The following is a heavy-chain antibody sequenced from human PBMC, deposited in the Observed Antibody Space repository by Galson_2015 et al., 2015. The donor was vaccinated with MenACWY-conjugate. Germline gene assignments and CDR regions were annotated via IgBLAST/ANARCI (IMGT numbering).Heavy chain of an antibody. CDR1: GFIFNNYG. J-gene: IGHJ4*02. CDR2: IKQDGSEK. Sequence: SLRLSCAASGFIFNNYGMSWVRQVPGKGPEWVANIKQDGSEKYYVDSVRGRFTISRDNAKNSLYLQMNSLRAEDTAVYYCARDLGFYCSRNDCYSPYWGQGTLVTVSS. V-gene: IGHV3-7*03. D-gene: IGHD2-2*01. CDR3: ARDLGFYCSRNDCYSPY.